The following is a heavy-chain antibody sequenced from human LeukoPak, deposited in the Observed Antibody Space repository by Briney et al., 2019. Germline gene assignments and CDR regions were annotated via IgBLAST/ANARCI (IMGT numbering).Heavy chain of an antibody. CDR2: INPNSGGT. CDR1: GYTFTGYY. D-gene: IGHD1-26*01. J-gene: IGHJ6*03. CDR3: ASFVGTTPWTSGYYYYMDV. V-gene: IGHV1-2*02. Sequence: GASVKVSCKASGYTFTGYYMHWVRQAPGQGLEWMGWINPNSGGTNYAQKFQGRVTMTRDTSISTAYMELSRLRSDDTAVYYCASFVGTTPWTSGYYYYMDVWGKGTTVTISS.